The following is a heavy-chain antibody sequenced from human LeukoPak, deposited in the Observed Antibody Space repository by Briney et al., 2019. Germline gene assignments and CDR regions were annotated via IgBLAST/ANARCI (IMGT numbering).Heavy chain of an antibody. J-gene: IGHJ4*02. D-gene: IGHD6-19*01. CDR3: ARDRESSGWKAPVGY. V-gene: IGHV3-21*01. Sequence: GGSLRLSXAASGFTFCSYSMNWVRQPPGKGLEWVSSISSSSSYIYYADSVKGRFTISRDNAKNSLYLQMNSLRAEDTAVYYCARDRESSGWKAPVGYWGQGTLVTVSS. CDR2: ISSSSSYI. CDR1: GFTFCSYS.